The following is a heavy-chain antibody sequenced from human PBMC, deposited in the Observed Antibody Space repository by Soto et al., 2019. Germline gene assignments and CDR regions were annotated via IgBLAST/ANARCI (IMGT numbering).Heavy chain of an antibody. CDR2: ISWNSGSI. CDR1: GFTFDDYA. Sequence: EVQLVESGGGLVQPGRSLRLSCAASGFTFDDYAMHWVRQAPGKGLEWVSGISWNSGSIGYADSVKGRFTISRDNAKNSLYLQMNSPRAEDTALYYCAKGDSSSWSLFDYWGQGTLVTVSS. CDR3: AKGDSSSWSLFDY. V-gene: IGHV3-9*01. D-gene: IGHD6-13*01. J-gene: IGHJ4*02.